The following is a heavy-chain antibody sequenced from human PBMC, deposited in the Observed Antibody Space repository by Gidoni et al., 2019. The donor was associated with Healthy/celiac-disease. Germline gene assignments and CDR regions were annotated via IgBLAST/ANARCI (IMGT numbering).Heavy chain of an antibody. CDR3: ARDTSSTSCYY. Sequence: EVQLVESGGGLLKPGGSLRPSCPSSGFTFSSYSMNWVRQATGKGLEWVSSISSSSSYIYYADAVKGRFTISRDNAKNSLYLQMNSLRAEDTAVYYCARDTSSTSCYYWGQGTLVTVSS. CDR1: GFTFSSYS. J-gene: IGHJ4*02. V-gene: IGHV3-21*01. D-gene: IGHD2-2*01. CDR2: ISSSSSYI.